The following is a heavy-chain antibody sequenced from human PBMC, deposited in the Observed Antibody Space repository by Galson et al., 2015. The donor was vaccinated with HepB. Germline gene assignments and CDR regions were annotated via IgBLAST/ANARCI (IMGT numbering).Heavy chain of an antibody. J-gene: IGHJ4*02. CDR1: GFTFGDYA. CDR2: IRSKNYGGTA. V-gene: IGHV3-49*03. CDR3: ARRGLLEWFDYHFDS. D-gene: IGHD3-3*01. Sequence: SLRLSCAGSGFTFGDYAMSWFRQAPGKGLEWVGLIRSKNYGGTAEYAASVKDRFVISRDDSNNIAYLQMNSLKIEDSDVYFCARRGLLEWFDYHFDSWGQGTLVTGSS.